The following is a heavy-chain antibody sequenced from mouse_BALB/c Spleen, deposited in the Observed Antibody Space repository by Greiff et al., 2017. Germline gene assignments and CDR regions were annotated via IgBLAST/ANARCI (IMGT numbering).Heavy chain of an antibody. V-gene: IGHV8-11*01. J-gene: IGHJ3*01. Sequence: QVTLKVSGPGILQPSQTLSLTCSFSGFSLSTYGIGVGWIRQPSGKGLEWLAHIWWNDNKYYNTALKSRLTISKDTSNNQVFLKIASVDTADTATYYCAHSTMITAWFAYWGQGTLVTVSA. D-gene: IGHD2-4*01. CDR2: IWWNDNK. CDR3: AHSTMITAWFAY. CDR1: GFSLSTYGIG.